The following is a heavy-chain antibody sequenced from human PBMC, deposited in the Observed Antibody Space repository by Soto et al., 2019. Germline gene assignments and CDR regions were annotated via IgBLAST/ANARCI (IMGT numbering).Heavy chain of an antibody. CDR1: GGSISSGDYY. D-gene: IGHD2-2*01. V-gene: IGHV4-30-4*01. CDR3: ARVGYIVVVPAAGYANWFDP. Sequence: SETLSLTCTVSGGSISSGDYYWSWIRQPPGKGLEWIGYIYYSGSTYYNPSLKSRVTISVDTSKNQFSLKLSSVTAADTAVYYCARVGYIVVVPAAGYANWFDPWGQGTLVTVSS. J-gene: IGHJ5*02. CDR2: IYYSGST.